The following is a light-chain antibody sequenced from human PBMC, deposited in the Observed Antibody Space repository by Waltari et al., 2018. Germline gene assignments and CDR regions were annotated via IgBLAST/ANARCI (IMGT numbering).Light chain of an antibody. V-gene: IGLV3-19*01. Sequence: SSELTQDPAVSVALGQTVRITCQGDSLKSYYANWHQQKPGQAPILLVFGQNNRPSGIPDRLSGSTSGDTASLTITGARAEDDADYYCSCRENTGFHWVFGGGTKLTVL. CDR1: SLKSYY. CDR3: SCRENTGFHWV. J-gene: IGLJ3*02. CDR2: GQN.